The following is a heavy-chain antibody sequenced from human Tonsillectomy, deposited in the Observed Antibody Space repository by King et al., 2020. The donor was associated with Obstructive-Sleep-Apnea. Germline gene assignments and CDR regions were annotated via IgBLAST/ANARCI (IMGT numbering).Heavy chain of an antibody. CDR1: GGSISSSSYY. D-gene: IGHD2-2*01. CDR3: ASQPIVVVPAAMPRGVEGIDY. V-gene: IGHV4-39*07. CDR2: IYYSGST. Sequence: QLQESGPGLVKPSETLSLTCTVSGGSISSSSYYWGWIRQPPGKGLEWIGSIYYSGSTYYNPSLKSRVTISVDTSKNQFSLKLSSVTAADTAVYYCASQPIVVVPAAMPRGVEGIDYWGQGTLVTVSS. J-gene: IGHJ4*02.